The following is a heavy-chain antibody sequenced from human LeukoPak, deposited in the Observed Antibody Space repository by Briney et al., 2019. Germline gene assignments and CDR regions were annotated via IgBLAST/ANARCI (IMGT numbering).Heavy chain of an antibody. CDR3: ARARGCCSGGSCFDGMDV. Sequence: GRSLRLSCAASGFTFSSYGIHWVRQAPGKGLEWVAVIWYDGSNKYYADSVKGRFTISRDNSKNTLYLQMNSLRAEDTAVYYCARARGCCSGGSCFDGMDVWGQGTTVTVSS. V-gene: IGHV3-33*08. CDR2: IWYDGSNK. CDR1: GFTFSSYG. D-gene: IGHD2-15*01. J-gene: IGHJ6*02.